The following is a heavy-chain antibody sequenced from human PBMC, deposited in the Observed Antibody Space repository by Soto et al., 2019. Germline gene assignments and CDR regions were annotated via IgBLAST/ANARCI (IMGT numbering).Heavy chain of an antibody. Sequence: GASVKVSCKASGYTFTGYYMHWVRQAPGQGLEWMGWINPNSGSTNYAQKLQGRVTMTTDTSTSTAYMELRSLRSDDTAVYYCARVITVDYDFWSGYFPQDYYYYMDVWGKGTTVTVSS. V-gene: IGHV1-2*02. CDR2: INPNSGST. CDR1: GYTFTGYY. D-gene: IGHD3-3*01. J-gene: IGHJ6*03. CDR3: ARVITVDYDFWSGYFPQDYYYYMDV.